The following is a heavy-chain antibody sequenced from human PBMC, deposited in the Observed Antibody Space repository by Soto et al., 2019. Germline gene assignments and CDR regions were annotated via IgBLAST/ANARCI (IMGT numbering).Heavy chain of an antibody. CDR3: AKDAVYNDGLWLMDH. J-gene: IGHJ4*02. D-gene: IGHD2-21*01. V-gene: IGHV3-23*05. Sequence: GGSLRLSCTASGLPHSSFAMMWGRQAPGKGLECVSGIYGSGRGIEYADSVKGRFTISRDNSKNTVYLQMTDLRADDTAVYYCAKDAVYNDGLWLMDHWGQGTQVTVYS. CDR1: GLPHSSFA. CDR2: IYGSGRGI.